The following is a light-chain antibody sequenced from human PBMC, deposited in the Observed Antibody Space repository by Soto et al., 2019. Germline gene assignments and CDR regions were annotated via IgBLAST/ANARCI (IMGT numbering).Light chain of an antibody. V-gene: IGKV1-9*01. CDR1: QDISSY. J-gene: IGKJ1*01. CDR3: QQVKVNTYPWT. CDR2: AAS. Sequence: DIQLTQSPSFLSASVGDRVTITCRASQDISSYLAWYQQNPGEAPKLLIHAASTLQSGVPSRFSGSRSGTEFTLTISSLQPEDFATYYCQQVKVNTYPWTFGQGTTVEIK.